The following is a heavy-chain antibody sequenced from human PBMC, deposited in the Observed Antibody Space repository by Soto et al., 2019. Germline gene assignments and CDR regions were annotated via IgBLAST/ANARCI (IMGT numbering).Heavy chain of an antibody. CDR1: GFIFNTHW. J-gene: IGHJ5*02. V-gene: IGHV3-7*01. CDR2: TKPDGSEK. Sequence: GGSQRLSCAASGFIFNTHWMSWVRQAPEKGLEWVAHTKPDGSEKYYVDSAKGRFTISRDNTRNSLYLQMNSLRADDTALYYCVAWGTSTSNPWGQGTLVTVSS. D-gene: IGHD3-16*01. CDR3: VAWGTSTSNP.